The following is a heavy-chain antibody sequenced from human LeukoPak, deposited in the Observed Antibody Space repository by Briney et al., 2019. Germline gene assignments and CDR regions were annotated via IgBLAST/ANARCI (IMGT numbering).Heavy chain of an antibody. Sequence: SETLSLTCAVYGGSFSGYYWSWIRQPPGKGLEWIGEINHSGSTNYNPSLKSRVTISVDTSKNQFSLKLSSVTAADTAVYYCARLKTFIAAADSDVWGKGTTVTVSS. CDR2: INHSGST. CDR3: ARLKTFIAAADSDV. D-gene: IGHD6-13*01. J-gene: IGHJ6*04. CDR1: GGSFSGYY. V-gene: IGHV4-34*01.